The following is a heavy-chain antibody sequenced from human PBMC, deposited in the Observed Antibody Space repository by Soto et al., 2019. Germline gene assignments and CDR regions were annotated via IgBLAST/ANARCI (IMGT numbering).Heavy chain of an antibody. D-gene: IGHD7-27*01. J-gene: IGHJ4*02. Sequence: PSETLSLTCTVSGGSISSYYWSWIRQPPGKGLEWIGYIYYSGSTNYNPSLKSRVTISVDTSKNQFSLKLSSVTAADTAVYYCARAWGGYIDYWGQGTLVTVSS. CDR2: IYYSGST. CDR3: ARAWGGYIDY. CDR1: GGSISSYY. V-gene: IGHV4-59*01.